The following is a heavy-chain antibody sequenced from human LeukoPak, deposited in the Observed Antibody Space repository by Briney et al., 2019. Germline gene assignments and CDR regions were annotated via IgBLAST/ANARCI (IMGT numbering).Heavy chain of an antibody. V-gene: IGHV3-30*18. CDR3: AKEGYGGNSYAFDI. D-gene: IGHD4-23*01. Sequence: GGSLRLSCAASGFTFSSYGMHWVRQAPGKGLEWVAVISYDGSNKYYANSVKGRFTISRDNSKNTLYLQMNSLRAEDTAVYYCAKEGYGGNSYAFDIWGQGTMVTVSP. CDR1: GFTFSSYG. J-gene: IGHJ3*02. CDR2: ISYDGSNK.